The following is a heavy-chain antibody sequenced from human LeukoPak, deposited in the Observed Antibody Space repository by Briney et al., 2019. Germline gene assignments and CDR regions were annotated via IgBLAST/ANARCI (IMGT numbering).Heavy chain of an antibody. CDR3: AKPFDI. CDR1: GGSVSDYY. CDR2: IYYTGST. V-gene: IGHV4-59*02. Sequence: SETLSLTCTVSGGSVSDYYWSWIRQSPGKGLEWIGYIYYTGSTSYNPSLRSRVTMSADTSKNQFSLKLSSVTAADTAVYYCAKPFDIWGPGTMVTVSS. J-gene: IGHJ3*02.